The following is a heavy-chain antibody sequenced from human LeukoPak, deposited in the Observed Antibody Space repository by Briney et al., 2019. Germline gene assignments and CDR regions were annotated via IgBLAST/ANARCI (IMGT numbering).Heavy chain of an antibody. Sequence: PGRSLRLSCAASGFAFSDYSMNWVRQAPGKGLEWVSSITSTSNYIYYADSVRGRFTISRDNAKNSLYLQMNSLRAEDTAVYYCARDLTYGWGYYFGLDVWGQGTTVTVSS. J-gene: IGHJ6*02. V-gene: IGHV3-21*01. D-gene: IGHD6-19*01. CDR1: GFAFSDYS. CDR2: ITSTSNYI. CDR3: ARDLTYGWGYYFGLDV.